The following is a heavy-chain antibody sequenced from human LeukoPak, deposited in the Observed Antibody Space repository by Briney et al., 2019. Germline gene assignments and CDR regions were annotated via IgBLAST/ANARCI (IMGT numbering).Heavy chain of an antibody. V-gene: IGHV3-30*02. CDR3: ARDYDFWSGYYSPTRGYFGY. CDR1: GFTFSGFG. CDR2: IRYDGSNK. Sequence: PGGCLRLSCAAPGFTFSGFGMHWVRQAPGKRLGWVTFIRYDGSNKYYTDSVEGGFTISRDNSKNTLYLQMDSLRAEDTAVYYCARDYDFWSGYYSPTRGYFGYWGQGTLVTVSS. D-gene: IGHD3-3*01. J-gene: IGHJ4*02.